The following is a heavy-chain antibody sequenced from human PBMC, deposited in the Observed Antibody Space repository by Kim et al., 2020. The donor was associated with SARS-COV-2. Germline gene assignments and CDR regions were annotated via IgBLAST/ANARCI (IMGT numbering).Heavy chain of an antibody. CDR2: ISSSSSTI. Sequence: GGSLRLSCAASGFTFSTYSMNWVRQAPGKGLEWVSYISSSSSTIYYLDSVKGRFTISRDNAKNTLYLQMNSLRDEDTAVYYCARGGVTAGSGGYLGRPTPWWYFRRCGQSALVTVS. V-gene: IGHV3-48*02. D-gene: IGHD1-26*01. J-gene: IGHJ1*01. CDR3: ARGGVTAGSGGYLGRPTPWWYFRR. CDR1: GFTFSTYS.